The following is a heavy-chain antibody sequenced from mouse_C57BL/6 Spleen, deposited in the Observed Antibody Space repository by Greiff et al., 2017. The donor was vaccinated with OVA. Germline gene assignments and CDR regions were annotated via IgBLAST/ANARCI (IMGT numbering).Heavy chain of an antibody. V-gene: IGHV5-9-1*02. J-gene: IGHJ2*01. CDR1: GFTFSSYA. CDR3: TRGSGYYSDY. Sequence: EVKLMESGAGLVKPGGSLKLSCAASGFTFSSYAMSWVRQTPEKRLEWVAYISSGGDYIYYADTVKGRFTISRDNARNTLYLQMSSLKSEDTAMYYCTRGSGYYSDYWGQGTTLTVSS. CDR2: ISSGGDYI.